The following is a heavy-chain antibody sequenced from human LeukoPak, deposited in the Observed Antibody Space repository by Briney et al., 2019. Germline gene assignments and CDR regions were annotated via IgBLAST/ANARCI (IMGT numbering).Heavy chain of an antibody. D-gene: IGHD6-13*01. CDR1: GFTFTNAY. V-gene: IGHV3-15*01. Sequence: GGSLRLSCAASGFTFTNAYMSWVRQAPGKGLEWVGRIKSNVDGGTTDYAAPVKGRFFISRDDSRNTLYLHMNGLKTEDTAVYYCTTDAGYSSRWYNDWGQGTLVIVAS. CDR3: TTDAGYSSRWYND. CDR2: IKSNVDGGTT. J-gene: IGHJ4*02.